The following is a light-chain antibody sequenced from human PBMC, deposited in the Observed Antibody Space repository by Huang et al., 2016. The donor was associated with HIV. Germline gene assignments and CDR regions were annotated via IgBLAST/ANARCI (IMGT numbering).Light chain of an antibody. J-gene: IGKJ2*01. Sequence: DIQMTQSPPTLSASVGDRVNINCRASQSVASWVAWYQQKPGKAPKLLSYQASLLGSGAPSRFSGSGSETEFTLTIADLQPDDSATYYCQQYSTFPMYTFAQGTKLEI. V-gene: IGKV1-5*03. CDR2: QAS. CDR3: QQYSTFPMYT. CDR1: QSVASW.